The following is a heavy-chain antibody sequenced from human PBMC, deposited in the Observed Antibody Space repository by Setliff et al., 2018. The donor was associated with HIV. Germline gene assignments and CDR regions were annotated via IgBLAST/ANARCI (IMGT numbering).Heavy chain of an antibody. V-gene: IGHV4-59*12. CDR2: IFYSGIT. J-gene: IGHJ3*02. D-gene: IGHD3-3*01. CDR1: GGSISTYY. Sequence: SETLSLTCTVSGGSISTYYWSWIRQSPGKGLEWIGSIFYSGITYYNPSLKSRVTISVDTSKNQFSLNLTSVTAADTAVYYCARSKTFYDFWGGYYTHGAFKIWGLGTMVTVSS. CDR3: ARSKTFYDFWGGYYTHGAFKI.